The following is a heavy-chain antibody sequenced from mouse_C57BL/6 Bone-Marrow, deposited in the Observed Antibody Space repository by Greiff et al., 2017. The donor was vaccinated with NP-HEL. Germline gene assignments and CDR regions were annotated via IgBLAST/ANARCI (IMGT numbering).Heavy chain of an antibody. Sequence: QVQLQQSGAELARPGASVKLSCKASGYTFTSYGISWVKQRTGQGLEWIGEIYPRSGNTYYNEKFKGKATLTADKSSSTAYMELRSLTSEDSAVYFCARSRPTFDYWGQGTTLTVSS. CDR3: ARSRPTFDY. CDR2: IYPRSGNT. CDR1: GYTFTSYG. J-gene: IGHJ2*01. V-gene: IGHV1-81*01.